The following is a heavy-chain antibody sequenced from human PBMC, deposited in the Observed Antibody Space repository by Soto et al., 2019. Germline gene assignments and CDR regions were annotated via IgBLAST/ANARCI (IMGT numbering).Heavy chain of an antibody. CDR3: ATGYGGNAHYYYYYGMDV. CDR1: GYTLTELS. V-gene: IGHV1-24*01. D-gene: IGHD4-17*01. Sequence: GASVKVSCKVSGYTLTELSMHWVRQAPGKGLEWMGGFDPEDGETIYAQKFQGRVTMTEVTSTDTAYMELSSLRSEDTAVYYCATGYGGNAHYYYYYGMDVWGQGTTVTVSS. J-gene: IGHJ6*02. CDR2: FDPEDGET.